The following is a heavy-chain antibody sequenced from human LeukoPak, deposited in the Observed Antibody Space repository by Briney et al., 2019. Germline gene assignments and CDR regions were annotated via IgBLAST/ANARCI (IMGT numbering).Heavy chain of an antibody. CDR2: ISGSGGST. Sequence: GGSLRLSCAVSGITLSNYGMSWVRQAPGKGLEWVAGISGSGGSTNYADSVKGRFTISRDNPKNTLYLQMNSLRAEDAAVYFCAKRGVVIRVILVGFHKEAYYFDSWGQGALVTVSS. CDR3: AKRGVVIRVILVGFHKEAYYFDS. CDR1: GITLSNYG. D-gene: IGHD3-22*01. J-gene: IGHJ4*02. V-gene: IGHV3-23*01.